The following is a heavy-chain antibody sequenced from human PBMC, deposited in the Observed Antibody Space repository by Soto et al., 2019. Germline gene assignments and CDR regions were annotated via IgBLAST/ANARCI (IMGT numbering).Heavy chain of an antibody. D-gene: IGHD4-17*01. J-gene: IGHJ4*02. CDR3: ARETMTTQSFDY. V-gene: IGHV3-9*01. CDR1: GFIFNDYA. CDR2: ISWNSGSI. Sequence: EVQLVESGGGLVQPGRSLRLSCAASGFIFNDYAIHWVRQAPGKGLEWVSGISWNSGSIDYADSVKGRFTISRDNAKNSLYLQMNSLRPEDTALYYCARETMTTQSFDYWGQGTVVTVSS.